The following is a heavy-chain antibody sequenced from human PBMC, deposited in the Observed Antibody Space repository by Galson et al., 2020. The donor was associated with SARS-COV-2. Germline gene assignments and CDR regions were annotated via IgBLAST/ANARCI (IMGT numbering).Heavy chain of an antibody. CDR2: IGGSGYRT. V-gene: IGHV3-23*01. J-gene: IGHJ4*02. CDR1: GFTFSSYA. D-gene: IGHD3-3*01. CDR3: AKDQVAADFWSSYYTGAPDY. Sequence: GESLKISCAASGFTFSSYAMSWFRQAPGKGLDWVSSIGGSGYRTYYADSVEGRFTISRDNAKNTLYLQMSSLIAGDSAVYYCAKDQVAADFWSSYYTGAPDYWGLGTRVTVSS.